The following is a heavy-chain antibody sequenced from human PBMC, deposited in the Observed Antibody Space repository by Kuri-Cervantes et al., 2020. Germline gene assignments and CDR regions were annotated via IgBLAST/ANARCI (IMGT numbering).Heavy chain of an antibody. CDR1: GFTFSDYY. CDR2: ISSSSSTI. V-gene: IGHV3-11*04. J-gene: IGHJ4*02. D-gene: IGHD3-10*01. Sequence: GGSLRLSCAASGFTFSDYYMSWIRQAPGKGLEWVSYISSSSSTIYYADSVKGRFTISRDNAKNSLYLQMNSLRAEDTAVYYCARDGSGSYYNHLPCYFDYWGQGTLVTVSS. CDR3: ARDGSGSYYNHLPCYFDY.